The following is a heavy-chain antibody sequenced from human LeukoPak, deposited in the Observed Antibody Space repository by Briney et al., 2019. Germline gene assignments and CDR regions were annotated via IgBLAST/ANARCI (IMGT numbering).Heavy chain of an antibody. CDR3: TREERGYIPAF. CDR1: GFTFTSYA. J-gene: IGHJ4*02. CDR2: ISGSGGST. Sequence: PGGSLRLSCAATGFTFTSYAMTWVRQAPRKGLEWVSTISGSGGSTDYADSVKGRFTISRDNSKNTLYLQMTRLRAEDTAVYYCTREERGYIPAFWGQGTLVTVSS. V-gene: IGHV3-23*01. D-gene: IGHD3-16*02.